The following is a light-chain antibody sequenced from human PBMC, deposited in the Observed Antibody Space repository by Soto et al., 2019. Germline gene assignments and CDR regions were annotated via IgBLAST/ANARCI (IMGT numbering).Light chain of an antibody. CDR1: SSNIGADYD. J-gene: IGLJ1*01. CDR3: QSYDSTLSARYV. CDR2: GNI. Sequence: QSVLTQPPSVSGAPGQRVTMSCTGSSSNIGADYDVHWYQQRPGTAPKLLIFGNINRPSGVPDRFSGSKSGTSASLAITGLQAEDEGDYYCQSYDSTLSARYVFGTGTKLTVL. V-gene: IGLV1-40*01.